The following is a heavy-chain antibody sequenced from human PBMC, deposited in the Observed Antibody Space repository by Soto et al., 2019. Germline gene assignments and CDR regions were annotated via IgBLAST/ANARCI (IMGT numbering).Heavy chain of an antibody. CDR2: IYYSAST. CDR1: GGSISSPDHH. V-gene: IGHV4-30-4*01. J-gene: IGHJ6*02. Sequence: PSETLSLTCTVSGGSISSPDHHWTWIRQSPGKGLEWIGAIYYSASTYYNPSLVSRLRISVDTSKNQFSLRLTSVTVADTAVYYCARDSRTPSGGMDVWGQGTTVTVSS. CDR3: ARDSRTPSGGMDV.